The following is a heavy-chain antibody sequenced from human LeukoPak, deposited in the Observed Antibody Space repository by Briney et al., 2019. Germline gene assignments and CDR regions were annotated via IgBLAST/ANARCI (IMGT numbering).Heavy chain of an antibody. CDR3: AREGGTYTSPFDY. D-gene: IGHD1-26*01. J-gene: IGHJ4*02. Sequence: SETLSLTCTVSGGSISSYYWSWIRQPPGKGLEWIGYIYYSGSTNYNPSLKSRVTISVGTSKNQISLKLSSVTAADTAVYYCAREGGTYTSPFDYWGQGTLVTVSS. V-gene: IGHV4-59*01. CDR1: GGSISSYY. CDR2: IYYSGST.